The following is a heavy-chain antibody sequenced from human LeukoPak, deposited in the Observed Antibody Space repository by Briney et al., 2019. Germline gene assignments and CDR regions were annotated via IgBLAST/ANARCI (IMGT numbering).Heavy chain of an antibody. Sequence: GESLKISCKGSGYSFTSYWIGWVRQMPGKGLEWMGIIYPGDSDTRYSPSFQGQVTISADRSISTAYLQWSSLKASDSAIYYCARLYRSTSEGVYWGQGTLVTVSS. CDR2: IYPGDSDT. D-gene: IGHD6-13*01. CDR3: ARLYRSTSEGVY. V-gene: IGHV5-51*01. CDR1: GYSFTSYW. J-gene: IGHJ4*02.